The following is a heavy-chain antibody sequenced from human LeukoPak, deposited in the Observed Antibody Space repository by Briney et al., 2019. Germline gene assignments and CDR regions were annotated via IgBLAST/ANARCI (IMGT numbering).Heavy chain of an antibody. CDR1: GFTFSSYS. CDR2: ISSSSSYI. D-gene: IGHD2-2*01. V-gene: IGHV3-21*01. CDR3: ARDGVPAADYFNWFDP. J-gene: IGHJ5*02. Sequence: GGSLRLSCAASGFTFSSYSMNWVRQAPGKGLEWVSSISSSSSYIYYADSVKGRFTISRDNAKSSLYLQMNSLRAEDTAVYYCARDGVPAADYFNWFDPWGQGTLVTVSS.